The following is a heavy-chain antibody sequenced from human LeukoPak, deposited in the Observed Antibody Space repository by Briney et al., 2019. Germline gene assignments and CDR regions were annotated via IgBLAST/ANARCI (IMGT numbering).Heavy chain of an antibody. V-gene: IGHV3-30*18. Sequence: PGGSLRLSCAASGFTFYNYGMHWVRQAPGKGLEWVAVISHDGSNIHYGDSVKGRFTISRDNSKNTLYLQMNSLRVEDTAVYYCAKGPYRVVVATGNYLDPWGQGTLVTVSS. D-gene: IGHD2-21*01. CDR1: GFTFYNYG. J-gene: IGHJ5*02. CDR3: AKGPYRVVVATGNYLDP. CDR2: ISHDGSNI.